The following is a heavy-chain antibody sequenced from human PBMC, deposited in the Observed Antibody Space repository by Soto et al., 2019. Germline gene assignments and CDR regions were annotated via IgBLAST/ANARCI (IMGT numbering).Heavy chain of an antibody. D-gene: IGHD1-26*01. CDR1: GYSFTGHD. CDR2: KNPKSGGT. V-gene: IGHV1-8*01. Sequence: QVQLVQSGAEVRKPGASVRVSCKASGYSFTGHDVNWVRQASGQGLEWMGWKNPKSGGTGYAQKLQGRVTMPSDTSINTADMDLSGLTSQDTAVYYFVKVAELNSGYYPALDVWRQGTTVTVSS. CDR3: VKVAELNSGYYPALDV. J-gene: IGHJ6*02.